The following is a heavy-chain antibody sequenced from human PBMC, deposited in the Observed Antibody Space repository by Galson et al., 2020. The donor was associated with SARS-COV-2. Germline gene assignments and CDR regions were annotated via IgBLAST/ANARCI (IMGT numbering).Heavy chain of an antibody. D-gene: IGHD2-15*01. J-gene: IGHJ3*02. CDR2: IYSGGST. CDR1: GFTVSSNY. Sequence: GGSLRLSRAASGFTVSSNYMSWVRQAPGKGLEWVSVIYSGGSTYYADSVKGRFTISRDNSKNTLYLQMNSLRAEDTAVYYCARDGSSNRAFDIWGQGTMVTVSS. CDR3: ARDGSSNRAFDI. V-gene: IGHV3-53*01.